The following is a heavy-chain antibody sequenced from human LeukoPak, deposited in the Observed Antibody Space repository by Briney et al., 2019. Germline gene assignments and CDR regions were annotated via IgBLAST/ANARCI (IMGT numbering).Heavy chain of an antibody. J-gene: IGHJ4*02. CDR1: GGSISNYY. CDR3: AVGDSSSWALDY. Sequence: PSETLSLTCTVSGGSISNYYWSWIRQPAGKGPEWIGRIYSSGGSNYYPSFKSRVTMSVDTSKNQFSLKLSSVTAADTAVYYCAVGDSSSWALDYWGQGTLVTVSS. CDR2: IYSSGGS. D-gene: IGHD6-13*01. V-gene: IGHV4-4*07.